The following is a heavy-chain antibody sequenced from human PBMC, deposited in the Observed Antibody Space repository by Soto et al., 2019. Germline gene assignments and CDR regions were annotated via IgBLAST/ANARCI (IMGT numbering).Heavy chain of an antibody. D-gene: IGHD5-18*01. CDR3: ARERYSYGRYFDF. Sequence: GGSLRLSCAASGFTFSSYGMHWVRQAPGKGLAWVAFISSDGKKKHYAESVEGRFTISRDSSKNAVSLQMSSLRTADTAIYHCARERYSYGRYFDFWGHGTPVTVSS. J-gene: IGHJ4*03. V-gene: IGHV3-30*19. CDR1: GFTFSSYG. CDR2: ISSDGKKK.